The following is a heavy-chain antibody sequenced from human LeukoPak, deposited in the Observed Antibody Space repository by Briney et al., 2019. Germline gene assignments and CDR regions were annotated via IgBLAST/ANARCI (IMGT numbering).Heavy chain of an antibody. J-gene: IGHJ4*02. CDR1: GGSIGSYY. V-gene: IGHV4-59*01. CDR3: ARSYDTNFDY. Sequence: SETLSLTCTVSGGSIGSYYWSWILQPPGKGLEWIWYIYFSGSTSYNPSLKSRVTISVDRSKNQFSLKLSSVAAADTAVYYCARSYDTNFDYWGQGTLVTVSS. CDR2: IYFSGST. D-gene: IGHD3-3*01.